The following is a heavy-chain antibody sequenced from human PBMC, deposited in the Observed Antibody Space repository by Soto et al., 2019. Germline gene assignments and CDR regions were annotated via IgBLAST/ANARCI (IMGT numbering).Heavy chain of an antibody. V-gene: IGHV2-5*01. D-gene: IGHD3-3*01. Sequence: SGPTLVKPTQTLTLTCTFSGFSLSTSGVGVGWIRQPPGKALEWLALIYWNDDKRYSPSLKSRLTITKDTSKNQVVLTMTNMDPVDTATYYCAHRNYDFWSGYYTWFDPWGQGTLVTVSS. CDR3: AHRNYDFWSGYYTWFDP. J-gene: IGHJ5*02. CDR1: GFSLSTSGVG. CDR2: IYWNDDK.